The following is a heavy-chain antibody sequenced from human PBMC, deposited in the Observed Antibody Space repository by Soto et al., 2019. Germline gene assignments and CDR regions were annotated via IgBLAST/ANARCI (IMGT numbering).Heavy chain of an antibody. J-gene: IGHJ4*02. Sequence: PGESHKISSKASGYHCKNYWIGWVRQITEKGLEWMGFIYPDDSDTRYSPSFQGQVTISVDKSITTASLQWSSLKASDTAMYYCARIPFAATGFYFDYWAQGTLVTVSS. CDR2: IYPDDSDT. CDR3: ARIPFAATGFYFDY. CDR1: GYHCKNYW. D-gene: IGHD6-13*01. V-gene: IGHV5-51*01.